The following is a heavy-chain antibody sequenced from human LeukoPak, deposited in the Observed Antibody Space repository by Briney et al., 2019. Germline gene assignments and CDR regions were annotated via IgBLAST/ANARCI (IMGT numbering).Heavy chain of an antibody. CDR3: AKWAGSLHNFDI. CDR1: GGSISSYY. CDR2: IHYNGNN. V-gene: IGHV4-59*01. D-gene: IGHD1-26*01. Sequence: SETLSLTCTVSGGSISSYYWNWIRQPPGKGLEWIGYIHYNGNNNYNPSLKSRVTMSVDTSKNQFSLKLSPVNATDTAVYYCAKWAGSLHNFDIWGQGTMVTVSS. J-gene: IGHJ3*02.